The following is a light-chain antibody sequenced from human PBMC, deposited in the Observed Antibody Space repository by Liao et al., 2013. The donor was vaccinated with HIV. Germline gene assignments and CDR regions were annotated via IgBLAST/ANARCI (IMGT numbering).Light chain of an antibody. CDR3: QTWDSTTTTYV. CDR1: KLGDRD. CDR2: QDT. V-gene: IGLV3-1*01. J-gene: IGLJ1*01. Sequence: SYELTQSPSVSVSPGQTASIPCSGDKLGDRDTSWYQQRPGQSPILVIYQDTKRPTGIPERFSGSNSGNTATLTISGTQAMDEADYYCQTWDSTTTTYVFGRGTKVTVL.